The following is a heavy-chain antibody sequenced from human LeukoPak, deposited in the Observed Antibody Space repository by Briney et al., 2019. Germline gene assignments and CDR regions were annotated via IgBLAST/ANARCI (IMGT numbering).Heavy chain of an antibody. V-gene: IGHV4-4*07. D-gene: IGHD3-3*01. CDR3: ATDRVQWLLLGDGQRDY. CDR1: GGSISSYY. Sequence: PSETLSLTCTVSGGSISSYYWSWMRQPAGKRREWIGRIYTSGSTNYNPSLKSRVTMSVDTSKNQFSLKLSSVTAAETGVYYCATDRVQWLLLGDGQRDYWGQGTQVTVSS. CDR2: IYTSGST. J-gene: IGHJ4*02.